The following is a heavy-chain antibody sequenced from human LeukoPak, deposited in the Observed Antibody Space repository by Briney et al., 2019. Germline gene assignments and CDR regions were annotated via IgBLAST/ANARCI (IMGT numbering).Heavy chain of an antibody. CDR1: GFTVSSNY. CDR3: ARGHWFAHLDY. J-gene: IGHJ4*02. CDR2: IYSGGTT. Sequence: GGSLRLSCAASGFTVSSNYMNWVRQAPGKGLEWVSIIYSGGTTYYADSVKGRFTISRDNSKNTLFLQMNSLRAEDTAVYYCARGHWFAHLDYWGQGTLVTVSS. D-gene: IGHD3-9*01. V-gene: IGHV3-53*01.